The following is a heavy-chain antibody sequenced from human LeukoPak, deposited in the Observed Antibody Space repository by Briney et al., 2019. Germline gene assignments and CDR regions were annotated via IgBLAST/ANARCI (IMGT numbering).Heavy chain of an antibody. V-gene: IGHV1-69*05. Sequence: SVKVSCKASGGAFSSYAISWVRQAPGQGLEWMGGIIPIFGTANYAQKFQGRVTITTDESTSTAYMELSSLRSEDTAVYYCARTQLPSYYYYYYMDVWGKGTTVTVSS. CDR1: GGAFSSYA. CDR3: ARTQLPSYYYYYYMDV. D-gene: IGHD1-26*01. J-gene: IGHJ6*03. CDR2: IIPIFGTA.